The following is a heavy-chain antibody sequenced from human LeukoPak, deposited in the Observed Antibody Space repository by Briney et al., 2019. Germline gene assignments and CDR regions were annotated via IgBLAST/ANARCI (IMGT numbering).Heavy chain of an antibody. CDR1: GYTFTSYG. CDR3: ARGAHLPYYYYGMDV. J-gene: IGHJ6*04. CDR2: ISAYNGNT. V-gene: IGHV1-18*04. Sequence: APVKVSCKASGYTFTSYGISWVRQAPGQGHEWMGWISAYNGNTNYAQKLQGRVTMTTDTSTSTAYMELRSLRSDDTAVYYCARGAHLPYYYYGMDVWGKGTTVTVSS.